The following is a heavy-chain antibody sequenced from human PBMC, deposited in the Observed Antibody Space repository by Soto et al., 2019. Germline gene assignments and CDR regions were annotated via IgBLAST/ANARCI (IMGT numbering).Heavy chain of an antibody. V-gene: IGHV4-59*01. CDR2: IYYSGST. CDR3: ARNYDFWSGSLGY. J-gene: IGHJ4*02. D-gene: IGHD3-3*01. CDR1: GGSISSYY. Sequence: PSETLSLTCTVSGGSISSYYWSWIRQPPGKGLEWIGYIYYSGSTNYNPSPKSRVTISVDTSKNQFSLKLSSVTAADTAVYYCARNYDFWSGSLGYWGQGTLVTVSS.